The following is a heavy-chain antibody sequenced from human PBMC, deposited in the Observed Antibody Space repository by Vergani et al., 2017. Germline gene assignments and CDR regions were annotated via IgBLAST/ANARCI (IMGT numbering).Heavy chain of an antibody. J-gene: IGHJ4*02. V-gene: IGHV2-70*04. Sequence: QVTLKESGPALVKPTQTLTLTCTFSGFSLSTSGMRVSWIRQPPGKALEWLARIDWDDDKFYSTSLKARLTISKDTSQSQVVLTMTNMDPVDTATYYCARSVDRGNFFAYWGQGTLVTVSS. CDR1: GFSLSTSGMR. D-gene: IGHD3-16*01. CDR3: ARSVDRGNFFAY. CDR2: IDWDDDK.